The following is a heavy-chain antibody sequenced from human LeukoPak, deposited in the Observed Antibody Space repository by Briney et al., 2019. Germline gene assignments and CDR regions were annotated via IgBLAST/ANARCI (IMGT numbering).Heavy chain of an antibody. CDR2: ISSSDDNT. CDR3: ANDFDH. J-gene: IGHJ4*02. Sequence: GGSLRLSCAASGFTFNNYAMSWVRQAPGKGLEWVSTISSSDDNTYYADSVKGRFTISRDISKNTLYLQMNSLRADDTAVYFCANDFDHWGQGTLVTVSS. CDR1: GFTFNNYA. V-gene: IGHV3-23*01.